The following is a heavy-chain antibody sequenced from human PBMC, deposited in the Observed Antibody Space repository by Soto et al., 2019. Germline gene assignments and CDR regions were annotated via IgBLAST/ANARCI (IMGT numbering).Heavy chain of an antibody. CDR2: MNPNSGNT. D-gene: IGHD6-13*01. CDR3: ARDWESSSSWYLYYYYYGMDV. V-gene: IGHV1-8*01. Sequence: GASVKVSCKASGYTFTSYDINWVRQATGQGLEWMGWMNPNSGNTGYAQKFQGRVTMTRNTSISTAYMELSSLRSEDTAVYYCARDWESSSSWYLYYYYYGMDVWGQGTTVTVSS. CDR1: GYTFTSYD. J-gene: IGHJ6*02.